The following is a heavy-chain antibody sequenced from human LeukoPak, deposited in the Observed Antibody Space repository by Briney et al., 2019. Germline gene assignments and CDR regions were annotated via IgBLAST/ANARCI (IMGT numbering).Heavy chain of an antibody. Sequence: GASVKVSCKASGYTFTGYYMHWVRQAPGQGLEWMGWINPNSGGTNYAQKFQGRVTMTRDTSISTAYMELSRLRSDDTAVYYCARGGVGSGWAANYYYYYYMDVWGKGTTVTISS. D-gene: IGHD6-19*01. J-gene: IGHJ6*03. CDR1: GYTFTGYY. V-gene: IGHV1-2*02. CDR3: ARGGVGSGWAANYYYYYYMDV. CDR2: INPNSGGT.